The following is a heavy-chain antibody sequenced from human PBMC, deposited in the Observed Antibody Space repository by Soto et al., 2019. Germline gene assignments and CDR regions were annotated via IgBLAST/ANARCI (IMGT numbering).Heavy chain of an antibody. CDR1: GYTFTSYG. CDR3: AREFLEWLSPGAYDY. CDR2: ISAYNGNT. Sequence: ASVKVSCKASGYTFTSYGISWVRQAPGQGLEWMGWISAYNGNTNYAQKLQGRVTMTTDTSTSTAYMELRSLRSDDTAVYYCAREFLEWLSPGAYDYWGQGTLVTVSS. J-gene: IGHJ4*02. D-gene: IGHD3-3*01. V-gene: IGHV1-18*01.